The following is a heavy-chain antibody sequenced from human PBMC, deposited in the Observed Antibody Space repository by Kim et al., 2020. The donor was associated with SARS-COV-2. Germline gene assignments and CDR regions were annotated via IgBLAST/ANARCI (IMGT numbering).Heavy chain of an antibody. CDR3: TEDGPPDTIMAFFDY. V-gene: IGHV3-23*01. Sequence: GGSLRLSCAASGFTFSSYAMSWVRQAPGKGLEWVSTINESGGNTHSAAFEKGRFTISRDNYNNTLFLQMNGLRDDDTGEYYCTEDGPPDTIMAFFDYLG. CDR2: INESGGNT. D-gene: IGHD5-12*01. J-gene: IGHJ4*01. CDR1: GFTFSSYA.